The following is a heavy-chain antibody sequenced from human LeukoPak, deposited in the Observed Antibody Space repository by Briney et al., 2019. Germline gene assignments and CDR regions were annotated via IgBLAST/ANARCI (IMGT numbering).Heavy chain of an antibody. Sequence: GGSLRLSCAASGFIFSGYGMHWVRQAPGKGLEWVTFIQNDGSNKYYTDSVKGRFTISRDNSKNTLYLQMSSLRAEDTALYYCARDDLLTGYNLDYWGQGTLVTVSS. CDR3: ARDDLLTGYNLDY. D-gene: IGHD3-9*01. CDR1: GFIFSGYG. J-gene: IGHJ4*02. CDR2: IQNDGSNK. V-gene: IGHV3-30*19.